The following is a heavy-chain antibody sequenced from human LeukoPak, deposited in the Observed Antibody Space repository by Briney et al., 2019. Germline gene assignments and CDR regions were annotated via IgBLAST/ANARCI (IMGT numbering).Heavy chain of an antibody. V-gene: IGHV4-39*07. CDR2: IYYSGST. CDR3: ARSVGGAAYWFDP. Sequence: TASETLSLTCTVSGGSISSSSYYWGWIRQPPGRGLEWIGSIYYSGSTYYNPSLKSRVTISVDTSKNQFSLKLSSVTAADTAVYYCARSVGGAAYWFDPWGQGTLVTVSS. CDR1: GGSISSSSYY. D-gene: IGHD2-15*01. J-gene: IGHJ5*02.